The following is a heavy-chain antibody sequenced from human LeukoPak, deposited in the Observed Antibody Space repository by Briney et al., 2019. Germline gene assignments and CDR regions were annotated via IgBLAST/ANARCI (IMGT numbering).Heavy chain of an antibody. V-gene: IGHV3-23*01. J-gene: IGHJ4*02. CDR2: IGGSGDTT. CDR3: AKDRGTWYYFDY. D-gene: IGHD2-15*01. Sequence: GGSLRLSCAVSGFTFSAYAMAWVRQAPGKGLEWVSSIGGSGDTTYYADSVKGRFTISRDASKNTLYLQMNSLTAEDAAVYYCAKDRGTWYYFDYWGQGTLVTVSS. CDR1: GFTFSAYA.